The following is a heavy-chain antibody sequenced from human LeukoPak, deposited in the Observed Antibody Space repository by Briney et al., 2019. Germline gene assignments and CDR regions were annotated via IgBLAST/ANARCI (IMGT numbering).Heavy chain of an antibody. CDR1: GGSITSDSYY. J-gene: IGHJ4*02. V-gene: IGHV4-61*02. CDR2: IYTSGST. D-gene: IGHD3-3*01. Sequence: SETLSLTCTVSGGSITSDSYYWSWIRQPAGKGLEWIGRIYTSGSTNYNPSLKSRVTISVDTSKNQFSLKMNSVTAADTALYYCAMLSYDFWSGYPRAYWGRGMLVTVSS. CDR3: AMLSYDFWSGYPRAY.